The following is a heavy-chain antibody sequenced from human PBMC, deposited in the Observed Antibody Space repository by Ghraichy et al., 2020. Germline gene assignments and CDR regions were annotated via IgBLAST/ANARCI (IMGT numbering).Heavy chain of an antibody. CDR3: ARERPTNWANDAFDI. J-gene: IGHJ3*02. V-gene: IGHV3-48*02. CDR1: GFTFSSYS. D-gene: IGHD7-27*01. CDR2: ISSSSSTI. Sequence: GSLRLSCAASGFTFSSYSMNWVRQAPGKGLEWVSYISSSSSTIYYADSVKGRFTISRDNAKNSLYLQMNSLRDEDTAVYYCARERPTNWANDAFDIWGQGTMVTVSS.